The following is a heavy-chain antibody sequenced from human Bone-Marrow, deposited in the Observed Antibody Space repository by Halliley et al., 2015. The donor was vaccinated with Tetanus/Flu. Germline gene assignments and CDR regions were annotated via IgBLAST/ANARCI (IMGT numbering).Heavy chain of an antibody. Sequence: TLSLTCTVSGGSLNSGGYYWSWIRQHPGKGLEWIGYMYYSGRTYYNPSLRSRVKISVDTQRQFSLEVNSVTAADTAVYYCARGFYDSSGYSNCFDPWGRGTLVTVSS. CDR2: MYYSGRT. V-gene: IGHV4-31*03. J-gene: IGHJ5*02. CDR3: ARGFYDSSGYSNCFDP. D-gene: IGHD3-22*01. CDR1: GGSLNSGGYY.